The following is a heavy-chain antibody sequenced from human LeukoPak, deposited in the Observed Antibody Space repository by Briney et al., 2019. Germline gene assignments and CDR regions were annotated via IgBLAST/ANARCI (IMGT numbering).Heavy chain of an antibody. CDR2: ISGSGGST. D-gene: IGHD6-13*01. J-gene: IGHJ6*04. Sequence: GGSLRLSCAASGFTFSSYAMSWVRQAPGKGLEWVSAISGSGGSTYYADSVKGRFTISRDNSKNTLYLQMNSLRAEDTAVYYCAKDGAAAGVYYYYRMDVWGKGTTVTVSS. CDR1: GFTFSSYA. V-gene: IGHV3-23*01. CDR3: AKDGAAAGVYYYYRMDV.